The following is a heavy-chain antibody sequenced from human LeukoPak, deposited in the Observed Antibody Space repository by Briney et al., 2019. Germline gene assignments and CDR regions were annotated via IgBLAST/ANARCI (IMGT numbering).Heavy chain of an antibody. V-gene: IGHV3-9*01. J-gene: IGHJ4*02. Sequence: GGSLRLSCAASGFTFDDYAMHWVRQAPGKGPEWVSGISWNSGSIGYADSVKGRFTISRDNAKNSLYLQMNSLRAEDTALYYCAKGDDSSGYAFDYWGQGTLVTVSS. CDR1: GFTFDDYA. CDR3: AKGDDSSGYAFDY. D-gene: IGHD3-22*01. CDR2: ISWNSGSI.